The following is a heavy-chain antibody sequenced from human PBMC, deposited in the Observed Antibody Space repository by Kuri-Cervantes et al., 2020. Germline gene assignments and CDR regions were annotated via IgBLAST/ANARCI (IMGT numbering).Heavy chain of an antibody. CDR2: IYHSGST. D-gene: IGHD3-10*01. Sequence: SETLFLTCTVSGYSISSGYYWGWIRQPPGKGLEWIGSIYHSGSTYYNPSLKSRVTISVDTPRNQFSLKLSSVTAADTAVYYCARDPYVSGNDYWGQGTLVTVSS. V-gene: IGHV4-38-2*02. CDR1: GYSISSGYY. J-gene: IGHJ4*02. CDR3: ARDPYVSGNDY.